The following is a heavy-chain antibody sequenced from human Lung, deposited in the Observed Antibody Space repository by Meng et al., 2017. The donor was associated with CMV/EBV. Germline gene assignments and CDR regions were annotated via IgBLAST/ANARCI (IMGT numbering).Heavy chain of an antibody. J-gene: IGHJ4*02. Sequence: GESLKISCAASGFAFSSYGMHWVRQAPGKGLEWVVFIRFDGSKKYYADSVKGRFTISRDNSKNTVYLQMESLRAEDAAVYYCAKEGKSVYSGSSYASWGQGTLVTVSS. CDR3: AKEGKSVYSGSSYAS. CDR2: IRFDGSKK. CDR1: GFAFSSYG. V-gene: IGHV3-30*02. D-gene: IGHD1-26*01.